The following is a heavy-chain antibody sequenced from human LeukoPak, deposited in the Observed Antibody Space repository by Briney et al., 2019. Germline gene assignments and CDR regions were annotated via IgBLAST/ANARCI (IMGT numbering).Heavy chain of an antibody. CDR2: IYYSGST. CDR1: GGSISSGGYY. D-gene: IGHD4-17*01. V-gene: IGHV4-31*03. Sequence: PSETLSLTCTVSGGSISSGGYYWSWIRQHPGKGLEWIGYIYYSGSTYYNPSLKSRVTISVDTSKNQFSLKLSSVTAADTAVYYCARSGRRIRGGDYGGWLHLWGQGTLVTVSS. J-gene: IGHJ4*02. CDR3: ARSGRRIRGGDYGGWLHL.